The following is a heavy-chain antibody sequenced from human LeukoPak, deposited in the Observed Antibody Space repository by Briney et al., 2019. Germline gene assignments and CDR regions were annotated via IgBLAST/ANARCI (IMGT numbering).Heavy chain of an antibody. CDR1: GFTFSSYG. D-gene: IGHD3-3*01. J-gene: IGHJ5*02. CDR3: ARDTTEWSESNWFDP. CDR2: ISYDGSNK. V-gene: IGHV3-30*03. Sequence: PGGSLRLSCAASGFTFSSYGMHWVRQAPGKGLEWVAVISYDGSNKYYADSVKGRFTISRDNSKNTLYLQMNSLRAEDTAVYYCARDTTEWSESNWFDPWGQGTLVTVSS.